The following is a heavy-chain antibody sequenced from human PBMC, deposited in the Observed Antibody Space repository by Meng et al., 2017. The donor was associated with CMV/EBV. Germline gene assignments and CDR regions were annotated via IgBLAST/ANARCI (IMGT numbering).Heavy chain of an antibody. V-gene: IGHV1-2*02. CDR3: ARQGYYYDIGWFDP. CDR2: INPNSGVT. D-gene: IGHD3-22*01. CDR1: GYTFTGYY. Sequence: ASVKVSCQASGYTFTGYYMLWVRQAPGQGPEWMGWINPNSGVTNYAQKFQGRVTMTRDTSISTVYMELRSLRSDDTAVYYCARQGYYYDIGWFDPWGQGTLVTVSS. J-gene: IGHJ5*02.